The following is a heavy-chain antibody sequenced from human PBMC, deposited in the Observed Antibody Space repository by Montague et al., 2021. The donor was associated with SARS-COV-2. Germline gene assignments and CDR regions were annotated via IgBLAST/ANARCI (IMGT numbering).Heavy chain of an antibody. Sequence: SETLSLTCTVSGGSISSSSYYWGWLRQPPGKGLEWIGSIYYSGSTYYNPSLKSRATISVDTSKNQFSLKLSSVTAADTAVYYCARDLRRGFDPWGQGTLVTVSS. V-gene: IGHV4-39*07. D-gene: IGHD3-10*01. CDR1: GGSISSSSYY. CDR3: ARDLRRGFDP. J-gene: IGHJ5*02. CDR2: IYYSGST.